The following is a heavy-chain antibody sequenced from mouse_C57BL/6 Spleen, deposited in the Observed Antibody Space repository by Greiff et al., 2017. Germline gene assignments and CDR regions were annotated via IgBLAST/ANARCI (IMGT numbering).Heavy chain of an antibody. CDR1: GYAFSSYW. CDR3: AREGHYGSSYEGYYAMDY. V-gene: IGHV1-80*01. Sequence: VESGASVKISCKASGYAFSSYWMNWVKQRPGKGLEWIGQIYPGDGDTNYNGKFKGKATLTADKSSSTAYMQLSSLTSEDSAVYFCAREGHYGSSYEGYYAMDYWGQGTSVTVSS. J-gene: IGHJ4*01. D-gene: IGHD1-1*01. CDR2: IYPGDGDT.